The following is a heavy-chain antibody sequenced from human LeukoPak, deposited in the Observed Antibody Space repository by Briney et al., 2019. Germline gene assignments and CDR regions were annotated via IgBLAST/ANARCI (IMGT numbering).Heavy chain of an antibody. CDR1: GFTFSSYA. CDR3: ARVTPPYYYDSSGSPFEY. Sequence: SGGSLRLSCAASGFTFSSYAMHWVRQAPGKGLEWVAVISYDGSNKYYADSVKGRFTISRDNSKNTLYLQMNSLRAEDTAVYYCARVTPPYYYDSSGSPFEYWGQGTLVTVSS. CDR2: ISYDGSNK. V-gene: IGHV3-30-3*01. J-gene: IGHJ4*02. D-gene: IGHD3-22*01.